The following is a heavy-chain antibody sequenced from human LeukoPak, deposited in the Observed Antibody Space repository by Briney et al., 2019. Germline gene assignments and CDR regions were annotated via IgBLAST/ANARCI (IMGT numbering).Heavy chain of an antibody. D-gene: IGHD5-18*01. CDR1: GFTFDDHG. Sequence: GGSLRLSCAASGFTFDDHGMNWVRQAPGKGLEWVFGINWNGGSTFYADSVKGRFTISRDNAKNALYLQMNSLTVEDTALYHCARDRSYGSFDFWGQGTLVTVSS. CDR2: INWNGGST. V-gene: IGHV3-20*01. CDR3: ARDRSYGSFDF. J-gene: IGHJ4*02.